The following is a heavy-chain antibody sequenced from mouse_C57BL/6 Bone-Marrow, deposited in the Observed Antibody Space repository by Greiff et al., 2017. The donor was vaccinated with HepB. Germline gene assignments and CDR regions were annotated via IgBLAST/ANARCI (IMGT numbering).Heavy chain of an antibody. CDR2: ISSGSSTI. CDR1: GFTFSDYG. D-gene: IGHD1-1*01. J-gene: IGHJ2*01. Sequence: EVQVVESGGGLVKPGGSLKLSCAASGFTFSDYGMHWVRQAPEKGLEWVAYISSGSSTIYYADTVKGRFTISRDNAKNTLFLKMTSLRSEDTAMYYCARYYYGSSYSFDYWGQGTTLTVSS. CDR3: ARYYYGSSYSFDY. V-gene: IGHV5-17*01.